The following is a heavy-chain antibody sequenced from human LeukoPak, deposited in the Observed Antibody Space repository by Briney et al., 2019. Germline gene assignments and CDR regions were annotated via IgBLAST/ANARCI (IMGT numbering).Heavy chain of an antibody. CDR3: ARQGITMVRGRRYSDAFDI. V-gene: IGHV3-48*04. D-gene: IGHD3-10*01. CDR1: GFTFSSYS. J-gene: IGHJ3*02. CDR2: ISSSGSTI. Sequence: GWSLRLSCAASGFTFSSYSMNWVRQAPGKGLEGVSYISSSGSTIYYADSVKGRFTISRDNAKNSLYLQMNSLRAEDTAVYYCARQGITMVRGRRYSDAFDIWGQGTMVTVSS.